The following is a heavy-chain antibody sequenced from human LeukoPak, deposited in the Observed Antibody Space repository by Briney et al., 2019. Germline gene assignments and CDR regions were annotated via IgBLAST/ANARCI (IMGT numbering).Heavy chain of an antibody. CDR3: ASVSEGGYCSGGSCP. D-gene: IGHD2-15*01. J-gene: IGHJ4*02. Sequence: PGGSLRLSCAASGFTFSSYSMNWVRQAPGKGLEWVSSISSSSSYIYYADSVKGRFTISRDNAKNSLYLQMNSLRAEDTAVYYCASVSEGGYCSGGSCPWGQGTLVTVSS. V-gene: IGHV3-21*01. CDR1: GFTFSSYS. CDR2: ISSSSSYI.